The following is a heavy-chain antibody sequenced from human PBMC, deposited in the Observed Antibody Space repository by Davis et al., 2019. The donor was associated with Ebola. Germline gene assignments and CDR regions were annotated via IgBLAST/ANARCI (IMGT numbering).Heavy chain of an antibody. V-gene: IGHV1-18*01. Sequence: ASVKVSCKASGYTFTSYGISWVRQAPGQGLEWMGWISAYNGTNYAQKLQGRVTMTRDTSTSTVYMELSSLRSEDTAVYYCARDRVDSSSWYDYYYYGMDVWGQGTTVTVSS. CDR2: ISAYNGT. D-gene: IGHD6-13*01. CDR3: ARDRVDSSSWYDYYYYGMDV. J-gene: IGHJ6*02. CDR1: GYTFTSYG.